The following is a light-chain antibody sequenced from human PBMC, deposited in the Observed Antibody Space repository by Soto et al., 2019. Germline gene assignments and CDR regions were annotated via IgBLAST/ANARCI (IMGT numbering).Light chain of an antibody. V-gene: IGLV2-14*01. CDR1: SSDVGAHNF. J-gene: IGLJ1*01. CDR2: EVS. Sequence: QSVLTQPASVSGSPGQSISISWPGTSSDVGAHNFVSWYQQHPGKAPELMIYEVSNPPSGVSDRFSGSKSGNTASLTISGLQAEDEAHYYCNSYTNTAARVFGTGTKVTV. CDR3: NSYTNTAARV.